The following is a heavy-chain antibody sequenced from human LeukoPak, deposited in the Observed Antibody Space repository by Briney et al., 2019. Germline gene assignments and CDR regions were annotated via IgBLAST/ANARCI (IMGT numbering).Heavy chain of an antibody. J-gene: IGHJ5*02. Sequence: GGSLRLSCAASGFTFSSYEMNWVRQAPGKGLEWVSYISSSGSTIYYADSVKGRFTISRDNAKNSLYLQMNSLRAEDTAVYYCAKYYYGSGSYYFDPWGQGTLVTVSS. CDR1: GFTFSSYE. V-gene: IGHV3-48*03. CDR3: AKYYYGSGSYYFDP. D-gene: IGHD3-10*01. CDR2: ISSSGSTI.